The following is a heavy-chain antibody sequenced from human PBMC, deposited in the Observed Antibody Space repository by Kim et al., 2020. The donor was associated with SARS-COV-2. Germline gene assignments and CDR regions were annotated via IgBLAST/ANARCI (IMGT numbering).Heavy chain of an antibody. D-gene: IGHD1-26*01. V-gene: IGHV5-51*01. CDR2: IYPGDSDT. CDR1: GYSFTSYW. J-gene: IGHJ6*02. Sequence: GESLKISCKGSGYSFTSYWIGWVRQMPGKGLEWMGIIYPGDSDTRYSPSFQGQVTISADKSISTAYLQWSSLKASDTAMYYCASTGGLELGNYYYYGMDVWGQGTTVTVSS. CDR3: ASTGGLELGNYYYYGMDV.